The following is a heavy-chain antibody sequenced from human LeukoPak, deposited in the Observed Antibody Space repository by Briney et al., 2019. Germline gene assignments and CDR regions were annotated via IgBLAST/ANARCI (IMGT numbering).Heavy chain of an antibody. Sequence: GGSLRLSCAASGFTFSSYWMSWVRQAPGKGLEWVANIKQDGSEKYYVDSVKGRFTISRDNAKNSPYLQMNSLRAEDTAVYYCARADRMYYYGSGKSYWGQGTLVTVSS. CDR2: IKQDGSEK. CDR1: GFTFSSYW. V-gene: IGHV3-7*03. D-gene: IGHD3-10*01. CDR3: ARADRMYYYGSGKSY. J-gene: IGHJ4*02.